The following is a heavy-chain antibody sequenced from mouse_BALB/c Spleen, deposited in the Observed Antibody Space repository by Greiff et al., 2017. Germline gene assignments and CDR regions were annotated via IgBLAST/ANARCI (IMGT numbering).Heavy chain of an antibody. V-gene: IGHV1-9*01. J-gene: IGHJ4*01. D-gene: IGHD1-1*01. CDR1: GYTFSSYW. CDR2: ILPGSGST. Sequence: VQLQQSGAELMKPGASVKISCKATGYTFSSYWIEWVKQRPGHGLEWIGEILPGSGSTNYNEKFKGKATFTADTSSNTAYMQLSSLTSEDSAVYYCARVGVTTVVATDYYAMDYWGQGTSVTVSS. CDR3: ARVGVTTVVATDYYAMDY.